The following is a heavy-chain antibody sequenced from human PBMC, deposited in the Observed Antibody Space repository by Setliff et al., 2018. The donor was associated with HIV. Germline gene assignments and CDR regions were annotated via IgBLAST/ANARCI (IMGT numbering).Heavy chain of an antibody. CDR2: INHSGST. J-gene: IGHJ5*02. Sequence: SETLSLTCIVSGGSISSNWWSWVRQSPGKGLEWIGEINHSGSTNYNPSLKSRVTISVETSKNQFSLKLSSVTASDTAVYYCAGHKSGLQTLMTWFDPWGQGTLVTVSS. D-gene: IGHD2-8*01. V-gene: IGHV4-4*02. CDR3: AGHKSGLQTLMTWFDP. CDR1: GGSISSNW.